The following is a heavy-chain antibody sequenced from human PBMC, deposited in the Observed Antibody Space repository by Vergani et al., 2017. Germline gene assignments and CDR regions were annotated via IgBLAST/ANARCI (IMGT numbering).Heavy chain of an antibody. D-gene: IGHD6-6*01. Sequence: QVQLQESGPGLVKPSETLSLTCTVSGGSISSYYWSWIRQPAGKGLEWIGRMYATGSTNYNPSLRSRVTMSVDTSKSLFSLKLSSVTAADTAVYYCARTEYSRAGPDYWGQGTLVTVSS. CDR3: ARTEYSRAGPDY. CDR1: GGSISSYY. CDR2: MYATGST. V-gene: IGHV4-4*07. J-gene: IGHJ4*02.